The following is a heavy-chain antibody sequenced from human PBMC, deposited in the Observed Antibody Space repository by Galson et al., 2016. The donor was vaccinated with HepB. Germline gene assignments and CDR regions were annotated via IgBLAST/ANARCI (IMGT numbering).Heavy chain of an antibody. CDR1: GFTFSYYT. V-gene: IGHV3-30-3*01. Sequence: SLRLSCAASGFTFSYYTFHWVRQAPGAGLEWVAPISSDGTKERYADSVKGRFTISRDSSKNTVSLQMSSLTPKDTAVYYCARDDKWDLAYGGYSDYWGQGTLVTVSS. CDR3: ARDDKWDLAYGGYSDY. J-gene: IGHJ4*02. CDR2: ISSDGTKE. D-gene: IGHD1-26*01.